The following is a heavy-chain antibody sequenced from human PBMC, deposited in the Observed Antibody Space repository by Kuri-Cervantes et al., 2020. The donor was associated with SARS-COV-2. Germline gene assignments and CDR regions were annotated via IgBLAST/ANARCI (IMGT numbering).Heavy chain of an antibody. CDR3: ARGDDYGGNYPDY. J-gene: IGHJ4*02. Sequence: GESLKISCAASGFTFSSYAMHWVRQAPGKGLEWVANIKQDGSEKYYVDSVKGRFTISRDNAKNSLYLQMNSLRAEDTAVYYCARGDDYGGNYPDYWGQGTLVTVSS. V-gene: IGHV3-7*01. CDR2: IKQDGSEK. CDR1: GFTFSSYA. D-gene: IGHD4-23*01.